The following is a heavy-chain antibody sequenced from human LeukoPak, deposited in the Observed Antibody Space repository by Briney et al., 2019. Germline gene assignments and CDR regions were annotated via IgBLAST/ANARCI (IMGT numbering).Heavy chain of an antibody. CDR2: IYSGGST. D-gene: IGHD3-22*01. Sequence: GGSLRLSCAASGFTVSSNFMSWVRQAPGKGLEWVSVIYSGGSTYYADSLKGRFTISRDNSKNTLYLQMNSLRAEDTAVYYCAKETGYYDSSGYYYYFDYWGQGTLVTVSS. CDR3: AKETGYYDSSGYYYYFDY. CDR1: GFTVSSNF. J-gene: IGHJ4*02. V-gene: IGHV3-53*01.